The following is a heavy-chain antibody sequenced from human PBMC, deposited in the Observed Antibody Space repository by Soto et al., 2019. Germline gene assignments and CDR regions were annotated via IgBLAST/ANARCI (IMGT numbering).Heavy chain of an antibody. CDR3: AKGFIRDCGGDCTVDT. J-gene: IGHJ5*02. V-gene: IGHV3-23*01. Sequence: GESLKISCAASGFTFSSYTMSWVRQAPGKGLEWVSGISATGSSTYYADSVKGRFTFSRDNSKNTLYLQMNSLRAEDTAVYYCAKGFIRDCGGDCTVDTWGQGTLVTVSS. CDR1: GFTFSSYT. CDR2: ISATGSST. D-gene: IGHD2-21*02.